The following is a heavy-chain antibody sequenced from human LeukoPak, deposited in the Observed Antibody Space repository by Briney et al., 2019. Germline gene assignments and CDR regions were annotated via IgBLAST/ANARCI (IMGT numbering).Heavy chain of an antibody. J-gene: IGHJ4*02. D-gene: IGHD5-24*01. Sequence: GGSLRLSCAASGFTFSTYWMHWVRQAPGKGLVWVSRIISDASSTIYADSVKGRFTISRDNAKNTLYLQMNSLRAEDTAIYYCVRYVEMATTTGLDYWGQGTLVTVSS. CDR2: IISDASST. CDR3: VRYVEMATTTGLDY. V-gene: IGHV3-74*01. CDR1: GFTFSTYW.